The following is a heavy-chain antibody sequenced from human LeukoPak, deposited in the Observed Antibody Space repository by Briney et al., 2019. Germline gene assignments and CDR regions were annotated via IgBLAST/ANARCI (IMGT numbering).Heavy chain of an antibody. J-gene: IGHJ4*02. CDR2: ITGNSGRT. CDR3: AKGTRVGVTTPFDS. Sequence: PGGPLRLACAGSGFPFTHFGLHWVRQATGKGRVWVSSITGNSGRTYYIDSVRGRFTISRDTSNNTLYLQMTSLGDEDTAVYYCAKGTRVGVTTPFDSWGQGTLVTVSS. V-gene: IGHV3-23*01. D-gene: IGHD1-26*01. CDR1: GFPFTHFG.